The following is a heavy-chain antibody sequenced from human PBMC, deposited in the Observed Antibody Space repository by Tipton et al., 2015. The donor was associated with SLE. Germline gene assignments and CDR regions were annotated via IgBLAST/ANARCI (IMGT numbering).Heavy chain of an antibody. J-gene: IGHJ6*02. CDR1: GFTFSSYW. Sequence: SLRLSCAASGFTFSSYWMHWVRQAPGKGLVWVSRINSDGSSTSYADSVKGRFTISRDNAKNTLYLQMNSLRAEDTAVYYCARDLGSDILTGYSEPYYYYGMDVWGQGTTATVSS. D-gene: IGHD3-9*01. V-gene: IGHV3-74*01. CDR3: ARDLGSDILTGYSEPYYYYGMDV. CDR2: INSDGSST.